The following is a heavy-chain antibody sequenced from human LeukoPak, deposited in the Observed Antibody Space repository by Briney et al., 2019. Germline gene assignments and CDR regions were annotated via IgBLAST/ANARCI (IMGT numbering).Heavy chain of an antibody. V-gene: IGHV3-23*01. J-gene: IGHJ4*02. D-gene: IGHD3-10*01. Sequence: GGSLRLSCAVSGTTLSNYGMSWVRQVPGKGLEWVSGISGSGGNAYYADSVKGRFTISRDNSKNTLYLQMNSLRAEDTAVYFCAKRGVVIRVFLVGFHKEASYFDSWGQGALVTVSS. CDR3: AKRGVVIRVFLVGFHKEASYFDS. CDR1: GTTLSNYG. CDR2: ISGSGGNA.